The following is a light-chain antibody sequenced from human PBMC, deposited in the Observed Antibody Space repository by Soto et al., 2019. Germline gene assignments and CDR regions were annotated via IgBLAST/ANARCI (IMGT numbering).Light chain of an antibody. CDR1: QSISSY. J-gene: IGKJ1*01. V-gene: IGKV1-39*01. Sequence: DIQMTPSPYSLSASVGDRVTITCRASQSISSYLNWYQQKPGKAPKLLIYAASSLQSGVPSRFSGSGSGTDFTLTISSLQPEDFATYYCQQSYSTPLWTFGQGTKV. CDR2: AAS. CDR3: QQSYSTPLWT.